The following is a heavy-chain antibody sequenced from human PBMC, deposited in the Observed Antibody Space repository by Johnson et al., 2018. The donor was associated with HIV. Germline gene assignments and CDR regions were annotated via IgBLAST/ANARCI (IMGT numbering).Heavy chain of an antibody. CDR1: GFTLGSYA. V-gene: IGHV3-23*04. CDR3: AREAHYYDSSGLKRGAFDI. CDR2: ISGSGGRT. J-gene: IGHJ3*02. D-gene: IGHD3-22*01. Sequence: VQLVESGGDLVQPGGPLRLSCAASGFTLGSYAMSWVRQASGKGLQWVSSISGSGGRTYYADSVKGRFTISRDNSKNTLYLQMNSLRAEDTAVYYCAREAHYYDSSGLKRGAFDIWGQGTMVTVSS.